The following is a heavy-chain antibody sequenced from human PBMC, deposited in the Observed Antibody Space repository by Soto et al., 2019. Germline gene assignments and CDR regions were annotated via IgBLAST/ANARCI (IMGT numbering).Heavy chain of an antibody. J-gene: IGHJ6*03. Sequence: SETLSLTCAVYGGSFSGYYWSWIRQPPGKGLEWNGYIYYSGSTNYNPSLKSRVTISVDTSKNQFPLKLSSVTAADTSVYYCARGFGNIVVVPAAMVSYYYYMDVWGKGTTVTVSS. CDR3: ARGFGNIVVVPAAMVSYYYYMDV. CDR1: GGSFSGYY. V-gene: IGHV4-59*01. D-gene: IGHD2-2*01. CDR2: IYYSGST.